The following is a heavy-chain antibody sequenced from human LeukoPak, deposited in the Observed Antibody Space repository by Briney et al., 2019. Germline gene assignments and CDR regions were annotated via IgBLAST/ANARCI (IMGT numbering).Heavy chain of an antibody. CDR1: GFTFSSYA. J-gene: IGHJ3*02. Sequence: PGGSLRLSCAASGFTFSSYAMSWVRQAPGKGRECVSAISGSGGSTYYADSVKGRFTISRDNSKNTLYLQMNSLRAEDTAVYYCAKPTSSGYDAFDIWGQGTMVTVSS. CDR3: AKPTSSGYDAFDI. CDR2: ISGSGGST. D-gene: IGHD3-22*01. V-gene: IGHV3-23*01.